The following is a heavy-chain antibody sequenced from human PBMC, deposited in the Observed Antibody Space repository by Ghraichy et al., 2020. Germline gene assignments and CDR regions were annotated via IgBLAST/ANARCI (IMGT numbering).Heavy chain of an antibody. V-gene: IGHV4-4*07. D-gene: IGHD5-24*01. J-gene: IGHJ4*02. CDR1: GGSISSYF. CDR2: IYTSGST. CDR3: ARGGGNNISRPLDY. Sequence: GSLRLSCTVSGGSISSYFWSWIRQPAGKGLEWIGRIYTSGSTNYNPSLKSRVTMSIDTSKNQFSLRLSSVTAADTAMYYCARGGGNNISRPLDYWGQGTLVTVSS.